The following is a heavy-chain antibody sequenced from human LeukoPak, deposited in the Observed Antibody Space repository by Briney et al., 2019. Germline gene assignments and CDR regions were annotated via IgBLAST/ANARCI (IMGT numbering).Heavy chain of an antibody. D-gene: IGHD4-17*01. CDR1: GYTFTGYY. V-gene: IGHV1-2*02. J-gene: IGHJ4*02. CDR3: ARVRGDYDY. Sequence: GASVKVSCKASGYTFTGYYMHWVRQAPGQGLEWMGWINPNSGGTNYAQKFQGRVTMTRDMSTSTVYMELSSLRSEDTAVYYCARVRGDYDYWGQGTLVTVSS. CDR2: INPNSGGT.